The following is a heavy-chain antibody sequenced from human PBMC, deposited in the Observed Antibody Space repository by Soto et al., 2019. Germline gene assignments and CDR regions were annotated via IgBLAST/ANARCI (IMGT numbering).Heavy chain of an antibody. CDR3: AKDRGTYYYGSGNCFDY. V-gene: IGHV3-9*01. CDR1: GFTFDDYA. CDR2: TSWDSGSI. D-gene: IGHD3-10*01. Sequence: EVQLVESGGGLVQPGRSLRLSCAASGFTFDDYAMHWVRQAPGKGLEWVSGTSWDSGSIGYPDSVKGRFTISRDNAKNSLYLQMNSLRSEDTALYYCAKDRGTYYYGSGNCFDYWDQGTLVTVSS. J-gene: IGHJ4*02.